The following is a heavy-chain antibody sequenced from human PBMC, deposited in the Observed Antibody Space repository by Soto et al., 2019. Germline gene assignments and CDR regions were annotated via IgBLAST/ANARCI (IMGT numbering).Heavy chain of an antibody. Sequence: PSGTLALTCTVSGGSVSIYDGGGIRQPPGKGLEWIAYIYYSGSTNYNPSLKSRVTISVDTSKNQFSLKLSSVTAADTAVYYCARLGWIHLDPPYHSGMAVWGHGTTVTVSS. J-gene: IGHJ6*02. V-gene: IGHV4-59*08. CDR1: GGSVSIYD. CDR2: IYYSGST. CDR3: ARLGWIHLDPPYHSGMAV. D-gene: IGHD5-18*01.